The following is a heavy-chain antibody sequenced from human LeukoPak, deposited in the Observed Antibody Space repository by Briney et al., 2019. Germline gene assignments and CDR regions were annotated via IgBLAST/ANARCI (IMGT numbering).Heavy chain of an antibody. CDR3: AKGRPISVRGYYFDY. D-gene: IGHD6-6*01. CDR1: GFTFSSYA. V-gene: IGHV3-23*01. CDR2: ISGSGGST. J-gene: IGHJ4*02. Sequence: GGSLRLSCAASGFTFSSYAMSWVRQAPVKGLEWVSAISGSGGSTYYADSVKGRFTISRDNSKNTLYLQMNSLRAEDTAVYYCAKGRPISVRGYYFDYWGQGTLVTVSS.